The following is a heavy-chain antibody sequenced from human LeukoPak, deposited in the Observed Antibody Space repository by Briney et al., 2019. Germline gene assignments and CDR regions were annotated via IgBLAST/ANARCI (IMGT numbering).Heavy chain of an antibody. CDR1: GFTFSSYA. Sequence: PGGSLRLSCTAAGFTFSSYAMSWVRQATGKGPEWVATLWYYDDNTYCTDSVKGLFTISRDNFRNALYMQVNSLRGKDPAVYFCANPFNSRVLGLPFYAWGQGTLVSV. D-gene: IGHD5-12*01. CDR2: LWYYDDNT. V-gene: IGHV3-23*01. CDR3: ANPFNSRVLGLPFYA. J-gene: IGHJ5*02.